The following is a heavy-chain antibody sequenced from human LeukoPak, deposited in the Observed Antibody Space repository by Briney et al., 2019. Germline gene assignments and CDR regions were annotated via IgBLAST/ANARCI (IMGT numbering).Heavy chain of an antibody. Sequence: VSVKVSCKASGYTFTSYDINWVRQATGQGLEWMGWMNPNSGNTGYAQKFQGRVTMTRNTSISTAYMELSSLRSEDTAVYYCARLGYSGIAGSFDYWGQGTLVTVSS. CDR2: MNPNSGNT. CDR3: ARLGYSGIAGSFDY. J-gene: IGHJ4*02. D-gene: IGHD5-12*01. V-gene: IGHV1-8*01. CDR1: GYTFTSYD.